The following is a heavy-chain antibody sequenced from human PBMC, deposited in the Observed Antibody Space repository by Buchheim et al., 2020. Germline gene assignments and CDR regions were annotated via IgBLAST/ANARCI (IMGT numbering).Heavy chain of an antibody. CDR3: VSPEIRDGYDFDY. CDR2: ISYDGSDK. Sequence: QVQLVESGGGVVQPGRSLRLSCAASGFTFSTYDMPWVRQAPGKGLEWVALISYDGSDKYYADSVKGRFTISRDNSTKTLYLQMNSLRAEDTAVYYCVSPEIRDGYDFDYWGQGT. D-gene: IGHD5-24*01. J-gene: IGHJ4*02. V-gene: IGHV3-30*03. CDR1: GFTFSTYD.